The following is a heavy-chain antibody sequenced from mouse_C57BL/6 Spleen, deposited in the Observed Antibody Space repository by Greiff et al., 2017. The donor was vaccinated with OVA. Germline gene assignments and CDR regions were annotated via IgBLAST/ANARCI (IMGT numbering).Heavy chain of an antibody. Sequence: QVQLKQPGAELVKPGASVKLSCKASGYTFTSYWMHWVKQRPGRGLEWIGRIDPNSGGTKYNEKFKSKATLTVDKPSSTAYMQLSSLTSEDSAVYYCARSDDYDGFWFAYWGQGTLVTVSA. D-gene: IGHD2-4*01. V-gene: IGHV1-72*01. CDR2: IDPNSGGT. J-gene: IGHJ3*01. CDR1: GYTFTSYW. CDR3: ARSDDYDGFWFAY.